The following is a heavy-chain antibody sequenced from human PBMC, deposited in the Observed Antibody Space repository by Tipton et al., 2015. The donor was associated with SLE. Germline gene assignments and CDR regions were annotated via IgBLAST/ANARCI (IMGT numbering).Heavy chain of an antibody. CDR2: IYYSGST. J-gene: IGHJ3*02. V-gene: IGHV4-59*12. CDR3: ARDVWEATTAGGFDI. D-gene: IGHD5-12*01. CDR1: GGSISSYY. Sequence: LRLSCTVSGGSISSYYWSWIRQPPGKGLEWIGYIYYSGSTNYNPSLKSRVTISVDTSKNQFSLKLSSVTAADTTVYYCARDVWEATTAGGFDIWGQGTMVTVSS.